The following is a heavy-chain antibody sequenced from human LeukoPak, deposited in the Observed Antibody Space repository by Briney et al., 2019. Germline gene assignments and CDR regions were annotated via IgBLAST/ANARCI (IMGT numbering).Heavy chain of an antibody. V-gene: IGHV4-38-2*02. Sequence: SETLSLTCTVSKYSIATGYYWGWIRQPPGMGLEWIGSIFHSGSTNYNPSLKSRVTISVDTSKNQFSLKLSSVTAADTAVYYCARRKQWLVGPFDYWGQGTLVTVSS. D-gene: IGHD6-19*01. CDR1: KYSIATGYY. CDR3: ARRKQWLVGPFDY. J-gene: IGHJ4*02. CDR2: IFHSGST.